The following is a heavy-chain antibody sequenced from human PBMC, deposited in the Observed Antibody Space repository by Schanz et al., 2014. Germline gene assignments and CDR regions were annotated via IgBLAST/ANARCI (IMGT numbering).Heavy chain of an antibody. CDR1: GYTFTTYY. D-gene: IGHD3-10*01. CDR2: INPSGGST. CDR3: ARVSMEFERGKSYYYYIDV. J-gene: IGHJ6*03. Sequence: QVQLLQSGAEVKKPGASMKVSCKASGYTFTTYYMLWVRQAPGQGLEWMGMINPSGGSTTYAQKFQGRVTMTRDTSTSTVYMELSSLRSEYTAVYYCARVSMEFERGKSYYYYIDVWGRGTTVTVSS. V-gene: IGHV1-46*01.